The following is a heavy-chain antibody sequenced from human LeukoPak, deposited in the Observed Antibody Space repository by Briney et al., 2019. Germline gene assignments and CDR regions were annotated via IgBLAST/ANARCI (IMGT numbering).Heavy chain of an antibody. CDR1: GFTFSSYS. CDR2: ISSSSSYI. J-gene: IGHJ1*01. V-gene: IGHV3-21*04. Sequence: PGGSLRLSCAASGFTFSSYSMNWVRQAPGKGLEWVSSISSSSSYIYYGDSVKGGFTISRDNAKNSLYLQMNSLRAEDTAVYYCAKDEGQTVAGPPEYFQHWGQGTLVTVSS. CDR3: AKDEGQTVAGPPEYFQH. D-gene: IGHD6-19*01.